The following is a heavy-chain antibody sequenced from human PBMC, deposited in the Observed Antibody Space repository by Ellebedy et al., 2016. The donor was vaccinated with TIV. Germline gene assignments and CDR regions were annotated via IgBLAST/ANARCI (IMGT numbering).Heavy chain of an antibody. CDR2: IFSGGNT. Sequence: GESLKISCAASGFFFSSNYMNWVRQAPGKGLEWVSVIFSGGNTYYADSVKGRFFVSRDNSKNTLNLQMNNLRVEDTAVYYCARSSSMVTEGDYWGPGTLVIVSS. CDR1: GFFFSSNY. V-gene: IGHV3-66*01. CDR3: ARSSSMVTEGDY. J-gene: IGHJ4*02. D-gene: IGHD2-2*01.